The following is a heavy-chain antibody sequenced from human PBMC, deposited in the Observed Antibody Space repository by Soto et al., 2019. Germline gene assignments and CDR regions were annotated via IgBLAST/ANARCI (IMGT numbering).Heavy chain of an antibody. CDR1: GGTFSSYA. D-gene: IGHD3-22*01. V-gene: IGHV1-69*13. CDR2: IIPIFGTA. Sequence: GASVKVSCKASGGTFSSYAISWVRQAPGQGLEWMGGIIPIFGTANYAQKFQGRVTITADESTSTAYMELSSLRSEDTAVYYCATRTPSYDSSGLSFDYWGQGTLVTVSS. J-gene: IGHJ4*02. CDR3: ATRTPSYDSSGLSFDY.